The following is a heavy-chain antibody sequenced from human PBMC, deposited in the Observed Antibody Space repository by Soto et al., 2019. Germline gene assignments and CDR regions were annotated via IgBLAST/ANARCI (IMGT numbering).Heavy chain of an antibody. V-gene: IGHV4-59*01. CDR1: GGSISSYY. CDR2: IYYSGST. CDR3: ARHGLHFGEVSPNWFDP. Sequence: KPSETLSRTCTVSGGSISSYYWSWIRQPPGKGLEWIGYIYYSGSTNYNPSLKSRLTISVDTSKSQFSLKLSSVTAADTAVYYCARHGLHFGEVSPNWFDPWGQGTLVTVSS. D-gene: IGHD3-3*01. J-gene: IGHJ5*02.